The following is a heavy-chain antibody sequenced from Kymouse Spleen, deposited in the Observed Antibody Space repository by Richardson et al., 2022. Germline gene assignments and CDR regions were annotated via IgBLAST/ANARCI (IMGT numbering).Heavy chain of an antibody. CDR3: ASSSWYGIDY. CDR2: INHSGST. V-gene: IGHV4-34*01. D-gene: IGHD6-13*01. CDR1: GGSFSGYY. J-gene: IGHJ4*02. Sequence: QVQLQQWGAGLLKPSETLSLTCAVYGGSFSGYYWSWIRQPPGKGLEWIGEINHSGSTNYNPSLKSRVTISVDTSKNQFSLKLSSVTAADTAVYYCASSSWYGIDYWGQGTLVTVSS.